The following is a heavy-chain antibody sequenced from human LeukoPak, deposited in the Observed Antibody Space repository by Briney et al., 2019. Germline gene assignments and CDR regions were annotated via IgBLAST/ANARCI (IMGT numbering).Heavy chain of an antibody. D-gene: IGHD2-21*01. Sequence: PSETLSLTCAVYGGSFSGYYWSWIRQPPGKGLEWIGEINHSGSTNYNPSLKSRVTISVDTSKNQFSLKLSFVTAADTAVYYCARADRLDGGPYLIGPWGQGTLVTVSS. J-gene: IGHJ5*02. CDR3: ARADRLDGGPYLIGP. CDR2: INHSGST. CDR1: GGSFSGYY. V-gene: IGHV4-34*01.